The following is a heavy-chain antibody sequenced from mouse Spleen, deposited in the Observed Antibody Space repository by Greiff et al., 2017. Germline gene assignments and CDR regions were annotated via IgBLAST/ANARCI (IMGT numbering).Heavy chain of an antibody. CDR2: INPNNGGT. CDR3: ARDRNSLFAY. Sequence: EVQLQQSGPELVKPGASVKISCKASGYTFTDYYMNWVKQSHGKSLEWIGDINPNNGGTSYNQKFKGKATLTVDKSSSTAYMELRSLTSEDSAVYYCARDRNSLFAYWGQGTLVTVSA. V-gene: IGHV1-26*01. D-gene: IGHD2-1*01. J-gene: IGHJ3*01. CDR1: GYTFTDYY.